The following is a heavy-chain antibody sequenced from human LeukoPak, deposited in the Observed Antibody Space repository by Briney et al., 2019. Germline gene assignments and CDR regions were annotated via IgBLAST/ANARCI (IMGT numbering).Heavy chain of an antibody. CDR1: GFTFSSYA. CDR3: ARDSIAAVVHNWFDP. CDR2: ISYDRSNK. D-gene: IGHD6-6*01. J-gene: IGHJ5*02. V-gene: IGHV3-30*01. Sequence: GGSLRLSCAASGFTFSSYAMHWVRQAPGKGLEWVAVISYDRSNKYYADSVKGRFTISRDNSKNTLYLQMNSLRAEDTAVYYCARDSIAAVVHNWFDPWGQGTLVTVSS.